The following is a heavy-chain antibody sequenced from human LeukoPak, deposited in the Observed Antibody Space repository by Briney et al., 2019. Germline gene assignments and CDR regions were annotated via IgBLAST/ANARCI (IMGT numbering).Heavy chain of an antibody. D-gene: IGHD3-10*01. CDR2: ISSSSNYI. V-gene: IGHV3-21*01. Sequence: GGSLRLSCAASGFTFSSYSMNWVRQAPGKGLEWVSSISSSSNYIYYADSVKGRFTISRDNAKNSLYLQMNSLRAEDTAVYYCARDLRLWFGELYYYYGMDVWGQGTTVTVSS. J-gene: IGHJ6*02. CDR3: ARDLRLWFGELYYYYGMDV. CDR1: GFTFSSYS.